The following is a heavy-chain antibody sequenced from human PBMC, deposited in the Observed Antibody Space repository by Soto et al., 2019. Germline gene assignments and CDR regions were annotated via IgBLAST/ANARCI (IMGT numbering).Heavy chain of an antibody. Sequence: QVQLVQSGAEVKKPGASVKVSCKASGYTFTSYDINWVRRATGQGLEWVGWMSPNGGATGYAQKFQGRVTMTRNTSLSTAYMELSSLTSEDTGVYYCTRGGRDSVSSGFFDYWGQGTLVTVSS. CDR2: MSPNGGAT. CDR1: GYTFTSYD. V-gene: IGHV1-8*01. J-gene: IGHJ4*02. CDR3: TRGGRDSVSSGFFDY. D-gene: IGHD6-25*01.